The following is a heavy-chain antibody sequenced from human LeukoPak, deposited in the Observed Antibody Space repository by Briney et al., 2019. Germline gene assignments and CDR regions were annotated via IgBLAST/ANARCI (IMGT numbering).Heavy chain of an antibody. CDR1: GGSIRSSTYY. CDR2: INHSGST. J-gene: IGHJ4*02. Sequence: SETLSLTCTVSGGSIRSSTYYWGWIRQPPGKGLEWIGEINHSGSTNYNPSLKSRVTISVDTSKNQFSLKLSSVTAADTAVYYCARSGYSSAWSNSVTCEYWGQGTLVTVSS. V-gene: IGHV4-39*07. CDR3: ARSGYSSAWSNSVTCEY. D-gene: IGHD6-19*01.